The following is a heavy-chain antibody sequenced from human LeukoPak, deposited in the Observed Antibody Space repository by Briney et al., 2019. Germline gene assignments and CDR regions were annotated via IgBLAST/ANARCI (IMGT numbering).Heavy chain of an antibody. CDR1: GYSFTSYW. V-gene: IGHV5-51*01. CDR2: IYPGGSET. D-gene: IGHD6-13*01. Sequence: GEALKISCRGSGYSFTSYWIGWVRQMPGKGLEWMGSIYPGGSETRYTPPNQGQVTISADKSISTDYLQWSSLKASDTAIYYCARLGHSSSWYHYYYYYGMDVWGQGTTVTVSS. CDR3: ARLGHSSSWYHYYYYYGMDV. J-gene: IGHJ6*02.